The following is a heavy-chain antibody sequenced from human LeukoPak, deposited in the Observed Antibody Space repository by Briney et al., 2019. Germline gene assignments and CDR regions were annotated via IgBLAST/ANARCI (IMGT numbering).Heavy chain of an antibody. D-gene: IGHD4-11*01. CDR2: IYYSGST. J-gene: IGHJ4*02. Sequence: SETLSLTCTVSGGSISSSSYYWGWIRQPPGKGLEWIGYIYYSGSTNYNPSLKSRVTISVDTSKNQFSLKLSSVTAADTAVYYCARGDYSNYDFDYWGQGTLVTVSS. CDR1: GGSISSSSYY. CDR3: ARGDYSNYDFDY. V-gene: IGHV4-61*05.